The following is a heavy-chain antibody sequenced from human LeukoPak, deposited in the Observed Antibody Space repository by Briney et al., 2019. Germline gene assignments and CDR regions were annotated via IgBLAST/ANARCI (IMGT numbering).Heavy chain of an antibody. CDR2: IFSGGTT. V-gene: IGHV3-66*01. CDR1: GFTVSTNY. J-gene: IGHJ4*02. Sequence: PGGSLRLSCAASGFTVSTNYMSWVRQAPGKGLEWVSVIFSGGTTYYADSVKGRFSISRDNSKNMLYLQMNSLRAEDTAVYYCARGAVPDYWGQGTLVTVSS. D-gene: IGHD6-19*01. CDR3: ARGAVPDY.